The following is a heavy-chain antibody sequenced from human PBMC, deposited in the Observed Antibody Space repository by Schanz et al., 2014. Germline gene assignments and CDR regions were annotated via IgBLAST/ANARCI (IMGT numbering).Heavy chain of an antibody. Sequence: QVHLVESGGGLVKPGGSLRLSCAASGFTFSDYYMSWIRQAPGKGLEWVSYISCDNNYAYYADSMRGRFTISRDNAKNSLYLQMTSLRAEDTAVYYCARDGAGRAPDAFDIWGQGTMVTVSS. CDR1: GFTFSDYY. J-gene: IGHJ3*02. CDR2: ISCDNNYA. V-gene: IGHV3-11*06. CDR3: ARDGAGRAPDAFDI. D-gene: IGHD1-26*01.